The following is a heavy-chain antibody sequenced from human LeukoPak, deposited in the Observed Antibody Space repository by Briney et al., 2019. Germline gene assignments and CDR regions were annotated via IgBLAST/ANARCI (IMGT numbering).Heavy chain of an antibody. J-gene: IGHJ4*02. CDR1: GFTFSSYS. V-gene: IGHV3-21*01. CDR2: IRSSSSYI. CDR3: ARDQYGDYVFDY. D-gene: IGHD4-17*01. Sequence: GRSLRLSCVVSGFTFSSYSMNWVRQAPGKGLEWVSSIRSSSSYIYYADSVKGRFIISRDNAKNSLHLQMNSLRAEDTAVYYCARDQYGDYVFDYWGQGILVTVSS.